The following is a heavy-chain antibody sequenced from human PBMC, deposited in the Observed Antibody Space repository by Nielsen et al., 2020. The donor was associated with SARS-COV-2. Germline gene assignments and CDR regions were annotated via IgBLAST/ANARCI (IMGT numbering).Heavy chain of an antibody. V-gene: IGHV4-61*01. CDR2: IFYRGNT. D-gene: IGHD6-25*01. CDR1: GGSISTGSHY. J-gene: IGHJ6*03. Sequence: SETLSLTCIVSGGSISTGSHYWSWIRQPPGKGLEWIGYIFYRGNTNYKPSLKSRVTISVDTSKNQFSLKVSSVTAADTAVYYCAGGAASYYYSYYMDVWGKGTTVTVSS. CDR3: AGGAASYYYSYYMDV.